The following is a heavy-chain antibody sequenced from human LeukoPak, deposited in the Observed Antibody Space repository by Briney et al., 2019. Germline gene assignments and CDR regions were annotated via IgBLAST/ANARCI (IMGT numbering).Heavy chain of an antibody. J-gene: IGHJ4*02. V-gene: IGHV1-18*01. Sequence: ASVKVSCKASGYTFTNYYLHWVRQAPGQWLEWMGEISAYNGNTNYAQKLQGRVTMTTDTSTSTAYMELRSLRSDDTAVYYCARDALDFWSGYPDYWGQGTLVTVSS. D-gene: IGHD3-3*01. CDR1: GYTFTNYY. CDR3: ARDALDFWSGYPDY. CDR2: ISAYNGNT.